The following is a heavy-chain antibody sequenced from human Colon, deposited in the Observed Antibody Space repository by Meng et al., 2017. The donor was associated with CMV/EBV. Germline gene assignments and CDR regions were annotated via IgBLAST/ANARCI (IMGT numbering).Heavy chain of an antibody. Sequence: SETLSLTCAVYGGSFSNYYWSWIRQPPGKGLEWIGEINHSGSTNYSPSLKSRINISLDTSKNQFSLNLNSVTAADTAVYYCAREIVFGGSYADSWGQGTMVTVSS. D-gene: IGHD1-26*01. J-gene: IGHJ3*01. CDR2: INHSGST. CDR1: GGSFSNYY. V-gene: IGHV4-34*01. CDR3: AREIVFGGSYADS.